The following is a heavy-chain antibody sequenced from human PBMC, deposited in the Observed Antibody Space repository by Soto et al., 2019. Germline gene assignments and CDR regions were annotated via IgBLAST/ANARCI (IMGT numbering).Heavy chain of an antibody. CDR1: GYTFTSYG. CDR3: ARDSDLLAYCGGDCYYNWFDP. Sequence: ASVKVSCKASGYTFTSYGISWVRQAPGQGLEWMGWINAGNGNTKYSQKFQGRVTITRDTSASTAYMELSSLRSEDTAVYYCARDSDLLAYCGGDCYYNWFDPWGQGTLVTVSS. J-gene: IGHJ5*02. D-gene: IGHD2-21*02. V-gene: IGHV1-18*04. CDR2: INAGNGNT.